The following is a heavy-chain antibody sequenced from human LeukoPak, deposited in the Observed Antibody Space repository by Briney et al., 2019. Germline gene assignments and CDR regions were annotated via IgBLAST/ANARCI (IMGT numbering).Heavy chain of an antibody. D-gene: IGHD5-24*01. J-gene: IGHJ3*02. Sequence: PSGTLSLTCAVSGGSISSSNWWSWVRQPPGKGLEWIGEINHSGSTNYNPSLKSRVTISVDTSKNQFSLKLSSVTAADTAVYYCARGLEMATISLGAFDIWGQGTMVTVSS. V-gene: IGHV4-4*02. CDR2: INHSGST. CDR1: GGSISSSNW. CDR3: ARGLEMATISLGAFDI.